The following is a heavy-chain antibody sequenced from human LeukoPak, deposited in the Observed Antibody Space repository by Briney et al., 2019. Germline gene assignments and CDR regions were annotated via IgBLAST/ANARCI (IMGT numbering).Heavy chain of an antibody. CDR3: ARGGIAVAGTHFDY. V-gene: IGHV4-30-4*01. CDR1: GGSISSGDYY. Sequence: SETLSLTCTVSGGSISSGDYYWSWIRQPPGKGLEWIGYIYYSGSTYYNPSLKSRVTISVDTSKNQFSLKLSSVTAADTAVYYCARGGIAVAGTHFDYWGQGTLVTVSS. J-gene: IGHJ4*02. CDR2: IYYSGST. D-gene: IGHD6-19*01.